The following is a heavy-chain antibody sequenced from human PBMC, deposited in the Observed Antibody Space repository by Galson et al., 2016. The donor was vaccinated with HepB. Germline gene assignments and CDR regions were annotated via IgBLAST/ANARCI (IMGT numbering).Heavy chain of an antibody. D-gene: IGHD3-22*01. V-gene: IGHV3-23*01. CDR1: GFTFSSYA. Sequence: SLRLSCAASGFTFSSYAMRWVRQAPGKGLEWVAGISSIRATTDYADSVKGRFTISRDSSKNTLYLQMNSLRAEDKAVYYCAKAGSGYYEFDYWGQGTLVTVSS. CDR2: ISSIRATT. CDR3: AKAGSGYYEFDY. J-gene: IGHJ4*02.